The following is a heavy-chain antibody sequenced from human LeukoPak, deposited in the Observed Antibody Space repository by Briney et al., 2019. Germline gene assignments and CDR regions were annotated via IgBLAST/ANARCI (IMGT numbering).Heavy chain of an antibody. J-gene: IGHJ6*04. V-gene: IGHV3-48*04. D-gene: IGHD3-10*02. CDR2: ISSSGSTI. CDR1: GFIFSTYR. CDR3: AELGITMIGGV. Sequence: GGSLRLSCAASGFIFSTYRMNWVRQAPGKGLEWVSYISSSGSTIYYADSVKGRFTISRDNAKNSLYLQMNSLRAEVTAVYYCAELGITMIGGVWGKGTTVTISS.